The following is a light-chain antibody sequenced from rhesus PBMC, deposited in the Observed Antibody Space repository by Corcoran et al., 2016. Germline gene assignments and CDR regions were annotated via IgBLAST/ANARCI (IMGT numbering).Light chain of an antibody. Sequence: ETVVTQSPATLSLSPGERATLSCRASQSVGSYLAWYQQKPGQAPRLLIYGASSRATGIPDRFSVSGSGTDFTLTISSLEAEDVGVYYCQHSSNLWTFGQGTKVEIK. J-gene: IGKJ1*01. CDR1: QSVGSY. CDR2: GAS. CDR3: QHSSNLWT. V-gene: IGKV3-24*04.